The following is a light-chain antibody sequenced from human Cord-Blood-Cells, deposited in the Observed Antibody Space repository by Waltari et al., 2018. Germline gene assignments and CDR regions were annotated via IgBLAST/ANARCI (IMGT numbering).Light chain of an antibody. Sequence: DIVLTQYPGTLSLSPGERATLSCRASQSVSSSYLAWYQQKPGEAPRLLIYGASSSATGIPDRFSGSGSGTDFTLTISRLEPEDFAVYYCQQYGSSPQTFGQGTKVEIK. CDR2: GAS. CDR1: QSVSSSY. CDR3: QQYGSSPQT. J-gene: IGKJ1*01. V-gene: IGKV3-20*01.